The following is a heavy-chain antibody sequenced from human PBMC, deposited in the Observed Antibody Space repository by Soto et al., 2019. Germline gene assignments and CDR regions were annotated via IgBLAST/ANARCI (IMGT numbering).Heavy chain of an antibody. D-gene: IGHD1-1*01. Sequence: EVQLVESGGALVQPGGSLRLSCAASGFSVNTKYMIWVRHTPGKGLEWVSVISDGGGIDYADFVKGRFTISRDNFKNTLYLQMSSLRAEDTAVYFCASSITTPGRFEFWGQGTLLTVS. J-gene: IGHJ4*02. CDR2: ISDGGGI. V-gene: IGHV3-66*01. CDR3: ASSITTPGRFEF. CDR1: GFSVNTKY.